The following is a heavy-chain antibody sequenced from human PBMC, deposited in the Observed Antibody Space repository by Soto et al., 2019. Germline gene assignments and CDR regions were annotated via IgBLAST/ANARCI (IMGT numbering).Heavy chain of an antibody. CDR3: ARQLAYCAGDCYSEPIDY. CDR1: GYTFTNYY. D-gene: IGHD2-21*01. J-gene: IGHJ4*02. V-gene: IGHV1-2*02. Sequence: ASVKVSCKTFGYTFTNYYIHWVRQAPGQGLEWMGWINPKSGGTKYAQQFQGRVTMTRDTSINTAYMQLSRLRSDDTAVYYCARQLAYCAGDCYSEPIDYWGQGTLVTVSS. CDR2: INPKSGGT.